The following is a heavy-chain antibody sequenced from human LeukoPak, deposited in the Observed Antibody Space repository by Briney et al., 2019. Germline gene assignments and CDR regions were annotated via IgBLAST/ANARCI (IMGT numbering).Heavy chain of an antibody. Sequence: ASVKVSCKASGYIFTDYYIHWMRQAPGQGLEWMGWINPKDGDTNYAQKFQGRVTMTRDTSISTVYMELNRLTSDDTALYYCARVGYCSGDRCYLHFDYWGQGTLVTVSS. CDR3: ARVGYCSGDRCYLHFDY. J-gene: IGHJ4*02. CDR1: GYIFTDYY. V-gene: IGHV1-2*02. D-gene: IGHD2-15*01. CDR2: INPKDGDT.